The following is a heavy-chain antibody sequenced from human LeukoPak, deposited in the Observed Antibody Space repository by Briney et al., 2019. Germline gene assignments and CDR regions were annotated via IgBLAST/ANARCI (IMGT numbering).Heavy chain of an antibody. D-gene: IGHD1-26*01. Sequence: GGSLRLSCAASGFTFSTYAMSWVRQAPGKGLEWVSAISGSGGRTYYADSVKGRFTISRDNSKNTLYLQMNSLRAEDTAVYYCARDGTYYAEYMDALDIWGQGTMVTVSS. CDR1: GFTFSTYA. CDR2: ISGSGGRT. J-gene: IGHJ3*02. V-gene: IGHV3-23*01. CDR3: ARDGTYYAEYMDALDI.